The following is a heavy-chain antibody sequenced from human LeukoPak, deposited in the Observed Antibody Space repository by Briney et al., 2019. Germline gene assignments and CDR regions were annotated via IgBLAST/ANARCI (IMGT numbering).Heavy chain of an antibody. CDR2: IYYSGST. CDR1: GGSISSYY. Sequence: PSETLSLTCTVSGGSISSYYWSWIRQPPGKGLEWIGYIYYSGSTNYNPSLKSRVTISVDTSKNQFSLKLSSVTAADTAVYYCARGRRYYDSSGYYYAPVPSRYYFDYGGQGARFTVSS. D-gene: IGHD3-22*01. J-gene: IGHJ4*02. CDR3: ARGRRYYDSSGYYYAPVPSRYYFDY. V-gene: IGHV4-59*01.